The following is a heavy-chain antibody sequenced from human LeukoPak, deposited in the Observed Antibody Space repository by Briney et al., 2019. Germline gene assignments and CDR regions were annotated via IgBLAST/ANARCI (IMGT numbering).Heavy chain of an antibody. D-gene: IGHD5-12*01. CDR2: FEPGDGET. CDR1: GYTLTELS. CDR3: ARDVLRGYSGCDPLGEYFDY. Sequence: ASVKVSCKVSGYTLTELSMHWVRQAPGKGLEWMGGFEPGDGETIYAQKFQGRVTMTEDTSTDTAYMELSSLRSEDTAVYYCARDVLRGYSGCDPLGEYFDYWGQGTLVTVSS. J-gene: IGHJ4*02. V-gene: IGHV1-24*01.